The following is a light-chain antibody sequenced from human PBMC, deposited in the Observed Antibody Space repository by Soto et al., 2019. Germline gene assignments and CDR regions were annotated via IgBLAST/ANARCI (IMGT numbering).Light chain of an antibody. CDR1: QGVTSY. CDR2: AAS. J-gene: IGKJ5*01. V-gene: IGKV1-39*01. Sequence: DIHMTQSPSSLSASVGDRVTISCRASQGVTSYLAWYQQTPGKAPKLLIYAASTLESGVPSRFSGSGSGTDFTLTISSLQPEDFATYYCQQSYTIPPTFGQGTRLEIK. CDR3: QQSYTIPPT.